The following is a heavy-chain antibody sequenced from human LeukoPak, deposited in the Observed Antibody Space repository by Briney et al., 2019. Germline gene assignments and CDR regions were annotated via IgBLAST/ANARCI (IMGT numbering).Heavy chain of an antibody. CDR3: ARGLFWSGYDLDY. CDR1: GGSFSGYY. D-gene: IGHD3-3*01. CDR2: INHSGST. Sequence: SETLSLTCAVYGGSFSGYYWSWTRQPPGKGLEWIGEINHSGSTNYNPSLKSRVTISVDTSKNQFSLKLSSVTAADTAVYYCARGLFWSGYDLDYWGQGTLVTVSS. V-gene: IGHV4-34*01. J-gene: IGHJ4*02.